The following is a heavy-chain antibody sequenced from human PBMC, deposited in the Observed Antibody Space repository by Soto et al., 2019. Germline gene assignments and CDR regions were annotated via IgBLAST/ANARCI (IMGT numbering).Heavy chain of an antibody. D-gene: IGHD2-2*01. V-gene: IGHV1-46*01. CDR1: AYSFTTYH. Sequence: ASVKVSCKASAYSFTTYHIHWVRQAPGQGLEWMGLINPDAGATNYAQRFQGRLRVTSDTSTSTVYMELRSLRFDDTAVYYCARGDIVLVPASEGNWFDPWGQGTLVTVSS. J-gene: IGHJ5*02. CDR3: ARGDIVLVPASEGNWFDP. CDR2: INPDAGAT.